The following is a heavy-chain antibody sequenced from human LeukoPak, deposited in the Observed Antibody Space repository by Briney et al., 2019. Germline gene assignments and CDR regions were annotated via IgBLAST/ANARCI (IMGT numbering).Heavy chain of an antibody. Sequence: PGGSLRLSCAASGFTFSTYSMAWVRQAPGKRLEWVANIKVDDSARHQADSVKGRFTFSRDNAQNSVYLQMSSLRGGGTAIYYCARDVVGSLDYWGQGTLVTVSS. CDR3: ARDVVGSLDY. CDR1: GFTFSTYS. D-gene: IGHD1-26*01. V-gene: IGHV3-7*01. J-gene: IGHJ4*02. CDR2: IKVDDSAR.